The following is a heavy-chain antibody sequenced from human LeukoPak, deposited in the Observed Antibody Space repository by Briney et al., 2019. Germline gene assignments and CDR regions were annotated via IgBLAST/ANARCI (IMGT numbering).Heavy chain of an antibody. CDR2: IYYSGST. CDR1: GGSISSYF. Sequence: KSSETLSLTCTVSGGSISSYFWSWIRQPPGKGLEWIGHIYYSGSTNYNPSLKSRVTVSVDTSKNQFSLKLSSVTAADTAVHYCARGAGNYYFYGMDVWGQGTTVTVSS. J-gene: IGHJ6*02. CDR3: ARGAGNYYFYGMDV. V-gene: IGHV4-59*01.